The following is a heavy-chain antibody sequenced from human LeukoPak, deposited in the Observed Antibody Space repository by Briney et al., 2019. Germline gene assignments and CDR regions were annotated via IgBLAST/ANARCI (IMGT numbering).Heavy chain of an antibody. J-gene: IGHJ4*02. CDR1: GGSFSDYY. V-gene: IGHV4-34*01. CDR3: ARVSDTMILFGGGISYFDY. D-gene: IGHD3-16*02. CDR2: INHSGGT. Sequence: SETLSLTCALYGGSFSDYYWTWIRQPPGKGLEWIGEINHSGGTDYNPSLRSRVTISLDTSKKQFSLQLSSVTAADTGVYYCARVSDTMILFGGGISYFDYWGQGPLVTVS.